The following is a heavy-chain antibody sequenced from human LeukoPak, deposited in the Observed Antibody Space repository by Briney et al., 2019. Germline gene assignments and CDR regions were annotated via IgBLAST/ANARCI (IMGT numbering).Heavy chain of an antibody. V-gene: IGHV3-33*01. Sequence: PWGSLRLSCAASGFTFSGYGMHWIRQAPGQGLGWVAVIWHDGSEKSYGDSVKGRFTISTEDSKNTLHLQMNSLRAEDTGVYYCARDDTPTGYIYDYWGQGTLVTVSS. CDR2: IWHDGSEK. CDR3: ARDDTPTGYIYDY. CDR1: GFTFSGYG. D-gene: IGHD3-9*01. J-gene: IGHJ4*02.